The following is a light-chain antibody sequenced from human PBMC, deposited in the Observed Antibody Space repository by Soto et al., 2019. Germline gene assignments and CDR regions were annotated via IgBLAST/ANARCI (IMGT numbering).Light chain of an antibody. CDR1: QVVVTAY. V-gene: IGKV3-20*01. CDR2: GAS. CDR3: LLFRGSPT. Sequence: EIVLTQSPGTLSLSPGERATLSCRASQVVVTAYLHWYQHKPGQAPRLLISGASTRASGIPDRLSGSGVGTDFTLTINRLEPEDCAVYYCLLFRGSPTFGPGSRVHIK. J-gene: IGKJ3*01.